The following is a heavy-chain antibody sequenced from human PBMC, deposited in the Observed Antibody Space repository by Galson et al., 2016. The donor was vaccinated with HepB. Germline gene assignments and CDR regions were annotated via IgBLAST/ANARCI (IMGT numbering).Heavy chain of an antibody. CDR3: ARDEGFYNGMDV. D-gene: IGHD2-2*02. CDR1: SDPVTSGTYS. J-gene: IGHJ6*02. CDR2: IHDSGNT. V-gene: IGHV4-61*01. Sequence: SETLSLTCTVSSDPVTSGTYSWSWVRQSPGKGLDWIGYIHDSGNTNYNPSIKSRVTISRDTSKNQVFLELTSVTAADTAVYYCARDEGFYNGMDVWGQGTTVTVPS.